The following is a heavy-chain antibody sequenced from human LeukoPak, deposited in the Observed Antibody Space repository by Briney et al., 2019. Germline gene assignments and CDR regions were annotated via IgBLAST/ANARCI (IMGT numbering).Heavy chain of an antibody. D-gene: IGHD3-10*01. CDR3: ARDRGSTFDY. V-gene: IGHV3-74*01. CDR2: INSGGSST. Sequence: GGSLRLSCAASGFTFSSYWMHWVRQAPGKGLVWVSSINSGGSSTTYADSVKGRFTISRDNAKNTLYLQMNSLRAKDTAVYYCARDRGSTFDYWGQGTLVTVSS. CDR1: GFTFSSYW. J-gene: IGHJ4*02.